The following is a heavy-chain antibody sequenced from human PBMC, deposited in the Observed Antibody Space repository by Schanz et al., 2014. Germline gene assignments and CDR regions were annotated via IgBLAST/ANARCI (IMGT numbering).Heavy chain of an antibody. V-gene: IGHV3-30*18. CDR2: INSDGTKR. Sequence: QARLVESGGGVVQPGRSLRLSCAASGFTLSSYGMHWARQAPGKGLEWVAFINSDGTKRFYADSVKGRFTISRDNSKNTLYLQMNSLRAEDTAVYYCGKGRFGELSAFDIWGQGTMXTVSS. D-gene: IGHD3-10*01. J-gene: IGHJ3*02. CDR1: GFTLSSYG. CDR3: GKGRFGELSAFDI.